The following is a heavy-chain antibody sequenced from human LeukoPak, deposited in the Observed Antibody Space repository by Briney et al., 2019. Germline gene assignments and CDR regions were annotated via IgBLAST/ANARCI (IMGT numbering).Heavy chain of an antibody. CDR3: VRDLSRVAGTYYFDY. CDR1: GYTFTANY. J-gene: IGHJ4*02. CDR2: INPIGGGT. V-gene: IGHV1-2*02. D-gene: IGHD6-19*01. Sequence: ASVKVSCKASGYTFTANYIHWVRQAPGQGLEWMGWINPIGGGTFYAQKFRDRVTVTRDTSINTAYMELSRLSSDDTAVYYCVRDLSRVAGTYYFDYWGQGTLVTVSS.